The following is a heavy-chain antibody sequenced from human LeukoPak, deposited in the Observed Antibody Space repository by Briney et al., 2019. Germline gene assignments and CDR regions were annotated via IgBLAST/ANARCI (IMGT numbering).Heavy chain of an antibody. V-gene: IGHV4-59*01. CDR1: GGSISSYY. J-gene: IGHJ4*02. Sequence: SETLSLTCTVSGGSISSYYWSWIRQPPGKGLEWIGYIYYSGSTNYNPSLKSRVTISVDTSKNQFSLKLSSVTAADTAVYYCARTADSGWLDYWGQGTLVTVSS. CDR3: ARTADSGWLDY. D-gene: IGHD6-19*01. CDR2: IYYSGST.